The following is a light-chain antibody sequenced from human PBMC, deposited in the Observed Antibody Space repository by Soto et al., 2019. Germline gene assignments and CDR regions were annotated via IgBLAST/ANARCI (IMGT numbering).Light chain of an antibody. CDR2: DDS. V-gene: IGLV3-21*02. Sequence: SYELTQPPSVSVAPGQTAMITCGGNNIGNKSVHWYQQRPGQAPVLVVYDDSDRPSGIPDRFSGSNSGNTATLIISRVEDGDEADYYCQVWDSSSDRWVFGGGTKLTVL. CDR3: QVWDSSSDRWV. CDR1: NIGNKS. J-gene: IGLJ3*02.